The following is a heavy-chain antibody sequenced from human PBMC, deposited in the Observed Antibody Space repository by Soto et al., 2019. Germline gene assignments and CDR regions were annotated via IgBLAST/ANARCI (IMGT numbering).Heavy chain of an antibody. CDR2: IVVGSGDA. CDR3: VVCRSTSCYGKFEY. V-gene: IGHV1-58*02. D-gene: IGHD2-2*01. CDR1: GFTFSSSA. Sequence: ASVKVSCKTSGFTFSSSAIQWVRQARGQRLEWIGWIVVGSGDANIAQEFQERVTITRDMSTTTAYVEVSGLRSEDTAVYYCVVCRSTSCYGKFEYWGQGTLVTVSS. J-gene: IGHJ4*02.